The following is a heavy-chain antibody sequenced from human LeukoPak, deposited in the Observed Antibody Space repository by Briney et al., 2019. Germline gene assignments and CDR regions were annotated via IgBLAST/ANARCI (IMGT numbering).Heavy chain of an antibody. Sequence: PGGSLRLSCAVSGFAFGSEAMSWVRQSPARGLEWVAVISYDGSNKYYADSVKGRFTISRDNSKNTLYLQMNSLRAEDTAVYYCAKDAYYDSSGYYPWYYYGMDVWGQGTTVTVSS. D-gene: IGHD3-22*01. CDR2: ISYDGSNK. J-gene: IGHJ6*02. CDR1: GFAFGSEA. V-gene: IGHV3-30*18. CDR3: AKDAYYDSSGYYPWYYYGMDV.